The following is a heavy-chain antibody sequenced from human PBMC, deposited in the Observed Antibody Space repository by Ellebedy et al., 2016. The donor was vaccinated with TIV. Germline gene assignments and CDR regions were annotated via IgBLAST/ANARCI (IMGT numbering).Heavy chain of an antibody. V-gene: IGHV4-59*08. Sequence: SETLSLTCTVSGASISTYYWSWIRQPPGKGLEWIGHIYYSGSTNYNPSPESRVTISLDTSKNPFSLKLTSVTAADTAVYFCARYVSYFDTPDQIDYYFDSWGQGTLVTVSS. CDR1: GASISTYY. D-gene: IGHD3-9*01. CDR2: IYYSGST. CDR3: ARYVSYFDTPDQIDYYFDS. J-gene: IGHJ4*02.